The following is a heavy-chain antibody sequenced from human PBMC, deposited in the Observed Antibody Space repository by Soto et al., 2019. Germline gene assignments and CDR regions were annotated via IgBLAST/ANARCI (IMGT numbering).Heavy chain of an antibody. D-gene: IGHD6-13*01. CDR1: GFTFSSYS. V-gene: IGHV3-48*02. Sequence: GGSLRLSCAASGFTFSSYSMNWVRQAPGKGLEWVSYISSSSSTIYYADSVKGRFTISRDNAKNSLYLQMNSLRDEDTAVYYCARQLGLYSSSWPFSYWGQGTLVTVSS. CDR3: ARQLGLYSSSWPFSY. CDR2: ISSSSSTI. J-gene: IGHJ4*02.